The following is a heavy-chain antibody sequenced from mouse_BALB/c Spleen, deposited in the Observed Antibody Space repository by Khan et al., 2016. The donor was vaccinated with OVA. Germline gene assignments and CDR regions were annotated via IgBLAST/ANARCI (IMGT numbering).Heavy chain of an antibody. D-gene: IGHD1-1*01. V-gene: IGHV3-6*01. Sequence: LHESGPGLVKPSQSLSFTCSASGYSITSGYIWYWNRQLPGNLVERMGYITYGGNNNYNPTFKNRITITRDTSTNQSFLRLNSVTAEDSATYYGAEGGRWFDYWGQGTLVTVSA. CDR2: ITYGGNN. CDR3: AEGGRWFDY. J-gene: IGHJ3*01. CDR1: GYSITSGYI.